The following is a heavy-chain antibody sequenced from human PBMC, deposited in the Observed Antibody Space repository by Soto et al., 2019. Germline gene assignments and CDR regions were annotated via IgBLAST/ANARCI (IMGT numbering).Heavy chain of an antibody. J-gene: IGHJ4*02. D-gene: IGHD3-9*01. V-gene: IGHV2-26*01. Sequence: QVTVKESGPVLVKPTETLTLTCTVSVFSLSNARMGVSWIRQPPGKALEWLAHIFSNDEKSYSTCLKSRLTISKDTSKSQVVLTMTNTDPVDTATDYCARIEEPSRYFAEYYFDYWGQGTLFTVSS. CDR2: IFSNDEK. CDR1: VFSLSNARMG. CDR3: ARIEEPSRYFAEYYFDY.